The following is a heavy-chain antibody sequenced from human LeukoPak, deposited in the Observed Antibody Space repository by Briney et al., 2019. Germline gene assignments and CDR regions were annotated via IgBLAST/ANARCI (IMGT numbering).Heavy chain of an antibody. Sequence: ASVKVSCTASGYTLTGYYMHWVRQAPGQGLEWMGWINPNSGGTNYAQKFQGRVTMTRDTSITTAYMELSSLRSDDTAVYYCARYSGFDLDAFDIWGQGTMVTVSS. CDR2: INPNSGGT. V-gene: IGHV1-2*02. J-gene: IGHJ3*02. CDR1: GYTLTGYY. CDR3: ARYSGFDLDAFDI. D-gene: IGHD5-12*01.